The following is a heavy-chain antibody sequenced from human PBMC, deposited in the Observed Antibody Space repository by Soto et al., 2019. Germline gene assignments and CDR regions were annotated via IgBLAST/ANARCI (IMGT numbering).Heavy chain of an antibody. D-gene: IGHD3-9*01. CDR2: IKQHGSEK. V-gene: IGHV3-7*01. CDR3: AREGWQHMRYYYGMDV. Sequence: GGSLRLSCAACEFTFSSHCMSWVRQAPGKGLEWVANIKQHGSEKYYVASVKGRFTISRDDARNSLYLHMNSLRAEDTAVYYRAREGWQHMRYYYGMDVWGQGTTVTVSS. J-gene: IGHJ6*02. CDR1: EFTFSSHC.